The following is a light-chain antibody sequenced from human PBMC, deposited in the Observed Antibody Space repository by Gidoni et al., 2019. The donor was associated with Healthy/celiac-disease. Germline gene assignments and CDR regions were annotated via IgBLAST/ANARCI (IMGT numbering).Light chain of an antibody. CDR1: KLGDKY. CDR3: QAWDSSTAV. V-gene: IGLV3-1*01. Sequence: SYELTPPPSVYGSPGQTASITCSGDKLGDKYACWYQQKPGQSPVLVIYQDSKRPSGIPERFSGSNSGNTATLTISGTQAMDEADYYCQAWDSSTAVFGGGTKLTVL. J-gene: IGLJ2*01. CDR2: QDS.